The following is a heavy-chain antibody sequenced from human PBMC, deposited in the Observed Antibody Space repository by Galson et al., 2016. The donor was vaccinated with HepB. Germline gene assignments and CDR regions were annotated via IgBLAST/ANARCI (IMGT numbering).Heavy chain of an antibody. D-gene: IGHD1-26*01. Sequence: SVKVSCKASGYTFTNDNITWVRQAPGQGLEWMGWISPYDGDTKYIQKLQDRVTMTRDTSTSTAYMELRSLRSDDTAVYYCARDGGSSLAYWGQGTLVTVSS. J-gene: IGHJ4*02. CDR1: GYTFTNDN. CDR2: ISPYDGDT. V-gene: IGHV1-18*04. CDR3: ARDGGSSLAY.